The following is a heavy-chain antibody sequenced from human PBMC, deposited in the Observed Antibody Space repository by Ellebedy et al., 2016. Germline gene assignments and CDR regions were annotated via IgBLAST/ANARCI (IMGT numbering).Heavy chain of an antibody. V-gene: IGHV3-33*01. CDR2: IWYNGSNE. CDR1: GFMFSNYG. CDR3: ARDGIQREPVFDY. D-gene: IGHD1-14*01. J-gene: IGHJ4*02. Sequence: GGSLRLSXAASGFMFSNYGMHWVRQAPGKGLEWVAVIWYNGSNEYSTDSVKGRFTISRDNAKNSLYLQMNSLRAEDTAVYYCARDGIQREPVFDYWGQGTLVTVSS.